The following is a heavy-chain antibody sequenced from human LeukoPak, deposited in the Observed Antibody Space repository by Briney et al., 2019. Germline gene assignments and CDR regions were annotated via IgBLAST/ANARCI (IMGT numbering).Heavy chain of an antibody. D-gene: IGHD5-12*01. J-gene: IGHJ5*02. CDR2: IYYSGST. V-gene: IGHV4-59*01. CDR3: ARVRGYSGYPNWFDP. CDR1: GGSISSYY. Sequence: SETLSLTCTVSGGSISSYYWSWIRQPPGKGLELIGYIYYSGSTNYNPSLKSRVTISVDTSKNQFSLKLSSVTAADTAVYYCARVRGYSGYPNWFDPWGQGTLVTVSS.